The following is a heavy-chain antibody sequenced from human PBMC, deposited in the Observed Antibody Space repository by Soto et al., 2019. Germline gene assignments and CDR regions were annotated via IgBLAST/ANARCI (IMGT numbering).Heavy chain of an antibody. J-gene: IGHJ4*02. CDR2: INANNGGT. D-gene: IGHD1-26*01. V-gene: IGHV1-2*02. CDR1: GYTFTGYY. Sequence: ASVKVSCKASGYTFTGYYMHWVRQAPGQGLEWMGWINANNGGTNYSQKFQGRATITRDTSTSTAYMELSSLRSEDTAVYYCARDKWELLLGYWGQGTLVTVSS. CDR3: ARDKWELLLGY.